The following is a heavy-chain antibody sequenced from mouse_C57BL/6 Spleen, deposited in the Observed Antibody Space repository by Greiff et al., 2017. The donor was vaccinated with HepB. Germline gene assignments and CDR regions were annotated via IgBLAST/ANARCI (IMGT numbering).Heavy chain of an antibody. CDR2: IDPEDGDT. V-gene: IGHV14-1*01. J-gene: IGHJ2*01. Sequence: VQLQQSGAELVRPGASVKLSCTASGFNIKDYYMHWVKQRPEQGLEWIGRIDPEDGDTESAPKFQGKATMTADTSSNTAYLQLSSLTSEDTAVYYCTTDYYGSSYRYYFDYWGQGTTLTVSS. CDR1: GFNIKDYY. CDR3: TTDYYGSSYRYYFDY. D-gene: IGHD1-1*01.